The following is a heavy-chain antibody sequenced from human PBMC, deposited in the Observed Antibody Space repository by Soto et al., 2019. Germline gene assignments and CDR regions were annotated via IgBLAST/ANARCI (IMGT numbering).Heavy chain of an antibody. CDR3: ARDVVVAEAFDI. CDR1: GYTFTSYG. D-gene: IGHD2-15*01. V-gene: IGHV1-69*04. J-gene: IGHJ3*02. Sequence: GASVKVSCKASGYTFTSYGISWVRQAPGQGLEWMGRIIPILGIANYAQKFQGRVTITADKSTSTAYMELSSLRSEDTAVYYCARDVVVAEAFDIWGQGTMVTVSS. CDR2: IIPILGIA.